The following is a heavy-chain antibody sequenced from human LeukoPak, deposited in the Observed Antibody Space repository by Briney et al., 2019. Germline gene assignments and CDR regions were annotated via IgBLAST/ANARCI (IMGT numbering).Heavy chain of an antibody. CDR1: GYTSTGYY. V-gene: IGHV1-2*02. CDR3: AREGYSRSWFDP. D-gene: IGHD5-18*01. J-gene: IGHJ5*02. Sequence: ASVKVSCKASGYTSTGYYMHWVRQAPGQGLEWMGWINPNSGGTNYAQKFQGRVTMTRDTSISTAYMELSRLRSDDTAVYYCAREGYSRSWFDPWGQGTLVTVSS. CDR2: INPNSGGT.